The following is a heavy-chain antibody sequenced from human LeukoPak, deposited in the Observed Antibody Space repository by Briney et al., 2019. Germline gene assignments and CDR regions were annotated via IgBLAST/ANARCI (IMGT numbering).Heavy chain of an antibody. CDR3: AKLTTETDY. J-gene: IGHJ4*02. CDR1: GFTFSSYG. Sequence: GRSLRLSCAASGFTFSSYGMHWVRQAPGKGLEWVAVISYDGSNKYYADSVKGRFTISRDNSKNTLYLQMNSLRAEDTAVYYCAKLTTETDYWGQGTLVTVSS. V-gene: IGHV3-30*18. CDR2: ISYDGSNK. D-gene: IGHD4-11*01.